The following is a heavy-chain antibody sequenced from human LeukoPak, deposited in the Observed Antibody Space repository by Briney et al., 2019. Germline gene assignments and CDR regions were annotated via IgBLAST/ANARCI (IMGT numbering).Heavy chain of an antibody. CDR2: ISYDGSNK. J-gene: IGHJ4*02. CDR3: AKALTGYSSSWALDY. Sequence: GGSLRLSCAASGLTFSSYGMHWVRQAPGKGLEWVAVISYDGSNKYYADSVKGRFTISRDNSKNTLYLQMNSLRAEDTAVYYCAKALTGYSSSWALDYWGQGTLVTVSS. V-gene: IGHV3-30*18. CDR1: GLTFSSYG. D-gene: IGHD6-13*01.